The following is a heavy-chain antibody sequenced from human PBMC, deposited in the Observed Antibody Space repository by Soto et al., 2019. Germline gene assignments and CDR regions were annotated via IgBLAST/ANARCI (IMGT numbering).Heavy chain of an antibody. D-gene: IGHD6-19*01. CDR1: GGSISNYY. J-gene: IGHJ4*02. CDR3: ARTLSAVTVRFDY. CDR2: IYYSGNT. V-gene: IGHV4-59*01. Sequence: QVQLQESGPGLVKPSETLSLTCTVSGGSISNYYWRWIRQPPGQGLEWIGNIYYSGNTNYNPSLKSRVTISVHTSENQCSLRLSSVAAAYTAVYYCARTLSAVTVRFDYWGQGTLVTVSS.